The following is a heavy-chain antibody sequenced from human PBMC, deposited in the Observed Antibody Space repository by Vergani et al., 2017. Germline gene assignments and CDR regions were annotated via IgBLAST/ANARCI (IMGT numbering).Heavy chain of an antibody. J-gene: IGHJ4*02. CDR2: ISYDGSNK. Sequence: QVQLVESGGGVVQPGRSLRLSCAASGFTFISYGIHWVRQAPGKGLEWVAVISYDGSNKYYADSVKGRFTISRDNSKNTLYLQMNSLRAEDTAVYYCARGASGDYVSSFDYWGQGTLVTVSS. D-gene: IGHD4-17*01. CDR1: GFTFISYG. CDR3: ARGASGDYVSSFDY. V-gene: IGHV3-30*03.